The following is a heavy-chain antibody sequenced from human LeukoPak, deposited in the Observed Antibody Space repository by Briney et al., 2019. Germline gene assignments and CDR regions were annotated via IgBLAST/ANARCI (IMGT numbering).Heavy chain of an antibody. CDR3: ARGHPSATGYSSGWYFHY. CDR2: INPSAGSA. J-gene: IGHJ4*02. Sequence: ASVKVSCKASGYTFTSYYIHWVRQAPGQGLEWMGIINPSAGSANYAQKFQGRVNMTRDMSTSTVYMHLSSLTSEDTPVYYCARGHPSATGYSSGWYFHYWRQGTLVTVSS. D-gene: IGHD6-19*01. CDR1: GYTFTSYY. V-gene: IGHV1-46*01.